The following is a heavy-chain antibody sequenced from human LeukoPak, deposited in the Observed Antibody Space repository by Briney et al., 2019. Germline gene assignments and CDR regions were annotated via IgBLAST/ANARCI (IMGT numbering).Heavy chain of an antibody. D-gene: IGHD1-26*01. CDR2: IIPIFGTA. J-gene: IGHJ6*03. CDR1: GGTFSSYA. V-gene: IGHV1-69*05. Sequence: SVKVSCKASGGTFSSYAISWVRQAPGQGLEWMVGIIPIFGTANYAQKFQGRVTITTDESTSTAYMELSSLRSEDTAVYYCARGIYSGSYRNYYYYYMDVWGKGTTVTVSS. CDR3: ARGIYSGSYRNYYYYYMDV.